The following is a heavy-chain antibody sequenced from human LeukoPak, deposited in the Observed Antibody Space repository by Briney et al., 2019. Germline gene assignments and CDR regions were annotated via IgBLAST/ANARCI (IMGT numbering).Heavy chain of an antibody. V-gene: IGHV3-30*18. Sequence: GGSLRLSCAASGFTFSSYGMHWVRQAPGKGLEWVAVISYDGSNKYYADSVKGRFTISRDNSKNTLYLQMNSLRAEDTSVYYCAKEEGILATVTTSSFDYWGQGTLVTVSS. CDR1: GFTFSSYG. D-gene: IGHD4-17*01. CDR2: ISYDGSNK. CDR3: AKEEGILATVTTSSFDY. J-gene: IGHJ4*02.